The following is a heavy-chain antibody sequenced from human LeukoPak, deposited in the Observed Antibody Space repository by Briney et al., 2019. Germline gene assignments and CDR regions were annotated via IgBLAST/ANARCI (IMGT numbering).Heavy chain of an antibody. V-gene: IGHV4-59*12. CDR2: IYYSGST. CDR1: GGSISSYY. J-gene: IGHJ4*02. Sequence: SETLSLTCTVSGGSISSYYWSWIRQPPGKGLEWIGYIYYSGSTNCNPSLKSRVTISVDTSKNQFSLKLSSVTAADTAVYYCARGLSSEVAMEFDYWGQGTLVTVSS. CDR3: ARGLSSEVAMEFDY. D-gene: IGHD6-19*01.